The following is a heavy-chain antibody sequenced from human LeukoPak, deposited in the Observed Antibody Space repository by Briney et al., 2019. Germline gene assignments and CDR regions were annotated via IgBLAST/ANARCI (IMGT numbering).Heavy chain of an antibody. Sequence: SETLSLTCAVSGYSISSSYYWGWIRQPPGKGLEWIGSIYHSGSTYYNPSLKSRVTISVDTSKNQFSLKLSSVTAADTAVYYCARQSGLLWFGESFDYWGQGTLVTVSS. V-gene: IGHV4-38-2*01. CDR2: IYHSGST. CDR1: GYSISSSYY. D-gene: IGHD3-10*01. CDR3: ARQSGLLWFGESFDY. J-gene: IGHJ4*02.